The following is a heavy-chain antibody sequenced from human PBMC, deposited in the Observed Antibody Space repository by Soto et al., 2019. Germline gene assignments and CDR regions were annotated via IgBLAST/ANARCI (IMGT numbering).Heavy chain of an antibody. D-gene: IGHD3-10*01. CDR1: GGSFSGYY. J-gene: IGHJ6*03. CDR3: ARGFFRREFSKNKNYYYYYYMDV. V-gene: IGHV4-34*01. Sequence: SETLSLTCAVYGGSFSGYYWSWIRQPPGKGLEWIGEINHSGSTNYNPSLKSRVTISVDTSKNQFSLKLSSVTAADTAVYYCARGFFRREFSKNKNYYYYYYMDVWGKGTTVTVSS. CDR2: INHSGST.